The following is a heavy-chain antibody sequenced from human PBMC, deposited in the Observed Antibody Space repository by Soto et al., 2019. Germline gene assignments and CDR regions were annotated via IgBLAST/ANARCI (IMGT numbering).Heavy chain of an antibody. D-gene: IGHD3-10*01. Sequence: PSETLSLTCTVSGGSISSGGYYWSWIRQHPGKGLEWIGYIYYSGSTYYNPSLKSRVTISVDTSKNQFSLKLSSVTAADTAVYYCARDLRVRGAYKYYYGMDVWGQGTKVTVSS. CDR2: IYYSGST. CDR1: GGSISSGGYY. CDR3: ARDLRVRGAYKYYYGMDV. J-gene: IGHJ6*02. V-gene: IGHV4-31*03.